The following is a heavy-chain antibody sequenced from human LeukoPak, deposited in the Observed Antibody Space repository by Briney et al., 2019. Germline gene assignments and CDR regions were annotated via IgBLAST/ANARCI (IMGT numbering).Heavy chain of an antibody. D-gene: IGHD2-15*01. CDR3: ARGFLGGCSGGSCYSGY. CDR2: INTDGSST. Sequence: GGSLRLSCAASGFTFSSYWMHWVRQAPGKGLVWVSRINTDGSSTAYADFVKGRFTISRDNAKNTLYLQMNSLRAEDTAVYFCARGFLGGCSGGSCYSGYWGQGTLLTVSP. V-gene: IGHV3-74*01. CDR1: GFTFSSYW. J-gene: IGHJ4*02.